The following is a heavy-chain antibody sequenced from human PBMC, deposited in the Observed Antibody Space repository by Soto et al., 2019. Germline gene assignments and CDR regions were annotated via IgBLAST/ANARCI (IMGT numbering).Heavy chain of an antibody. D-gene: IGHD2-8*01. CDR3: AKNGQPPYYYYGMDV. CDR2: ISGYNGDT. CDR1: GYTFTRYG. V-gene: IGHV1-18*01. J-gene: IGHJ6*02. Sequence: ASVKVSCKASGYTFTRYGSSWVRQAPGQGLEWMGWISGYNGDTNYAQKFQGRVTMTVDTSTTTAFMELTSLTSDDRAVYYCAKNGQPPYYYYGMDVWGQGTTVTVSS.